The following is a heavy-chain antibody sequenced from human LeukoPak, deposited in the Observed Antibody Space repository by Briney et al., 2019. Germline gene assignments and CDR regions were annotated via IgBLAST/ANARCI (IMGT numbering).Heavy chain of an antibody. J-gene: IGHJ4*02. V-gene: IGHV4-61*02. CDR2: IYTSGST. Sequence: SETLSLTCTVSGGSISSGSYYWSWIRQPAGKGLEWIGRIYTSGSTNYNPSLKSRVTISVDTSKNQFSLKLSSVTAADTAVYYCARAVTTDYFDYWGQGTLVTVSS. D-gene: IGHD4-17*01. CDR1: GGSISSGSYY. CDR3: ARAVTTDYFDY.